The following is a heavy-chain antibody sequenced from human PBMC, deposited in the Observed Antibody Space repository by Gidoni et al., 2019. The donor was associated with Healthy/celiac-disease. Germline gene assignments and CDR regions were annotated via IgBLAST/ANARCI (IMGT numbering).Heavy chain of an antibody. J-gene: IGHJ4*02. CDR2: ISYDGSNK. Sequence: QVQLVESGGGVVQPGRSLRLSCAASEFTFSSYAMHWVRQAPGKGLEWVAVISYDGSNKYYADSVKGRFTISRDNSKNTLYLQMNSLRAEDTAVYYCARDGQTYYYGSGSLDYWGQGTLVTVSS. D-gene: IGHD3-10*01. CDR1: EFTFSSYA. CDR3: ARDGQTYYYGSGSLDY. V-gene: IGHV3-30*01.